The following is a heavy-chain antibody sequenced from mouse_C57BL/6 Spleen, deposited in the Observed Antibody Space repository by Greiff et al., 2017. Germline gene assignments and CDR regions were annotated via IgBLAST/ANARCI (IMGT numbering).Heavy chain of an antibody. CDR1: GYAFSSYW. J-gene: IGHJ1*03. Sequence: VQLQQSGAELVKPGASVKISCKASGYAFSSYWMNWVKQRPGKGLEWIGQIYPGDGDTNYNGKFKGKATLTADKSSSTAYMQLSSLTSEDSAVYFCARDIKDGSSYWYFDVWGTGTTVTVSS. CDR2: IYPGDGDT. V-gene: IGHV1-80*01. D-gene: IGHD1-1*01. CDR3: ARDIKDGSSYWYFDV.